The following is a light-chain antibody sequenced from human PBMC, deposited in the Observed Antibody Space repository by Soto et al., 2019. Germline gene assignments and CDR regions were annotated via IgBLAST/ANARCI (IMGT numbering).Light chain of an antibody. CDR1: QGISSY. V-gene: IGKV1-5*03. Sequence: IQLTQSPSSLSASVGDRVTITCRASQGISSYLAWYQQKPGKAPKLLIYKASTLESGVPSRFSGSGSGTEFTLTISSLQPDDFATYYCQQYNSVSLLTFGGGTKVDI. CDR2: KAS. CDR3: QQYNSVSLLT. J-gene: IGKJ4*01.